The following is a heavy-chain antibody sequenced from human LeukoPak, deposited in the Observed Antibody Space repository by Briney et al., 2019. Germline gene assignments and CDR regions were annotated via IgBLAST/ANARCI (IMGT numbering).Heavy chain of an antibody. CDR2: IYSGGST. Sequence: GGSLRLSCAASGFTVSNNDRTWFRQAPGKGLEWVSVIYSGGSTYYADSVRGRFTISRDNSKNTLHLQMNDLRAEDTAFYYCASVGVSAGYWGQGTLVTVSS. CDR1: GFTVSNND. V-gene: IGHV3-53*01. J-gene: IGHJ4*02. CDR3: ASVGVSAGY. D-gene: IGHD2-2*01.